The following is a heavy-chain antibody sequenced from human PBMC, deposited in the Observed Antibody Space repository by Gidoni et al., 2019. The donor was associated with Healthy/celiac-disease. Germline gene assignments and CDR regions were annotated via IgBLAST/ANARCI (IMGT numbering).Heavy chain of an antibody. D-gene: IGHD6-13*01. CDR3: AKAGIAAAGTNSEFDY. CDR1: GFTFSSYA. J-gene: IGHJ4*02. CDR2: ISGSGGST. V-gene: IGHV3-23*01. Sequence: EVQLLASGGGLVQPGGSLRLSCAASGFTFSSYAMSWVRQAPGKGLEWVSAISGSGGSTYYADSVKGRFTISRDNSKNTLYLQMNSLRAEDTAVYYCAKAGIAAAGTNSEFDYWGQGTLVTVSS.